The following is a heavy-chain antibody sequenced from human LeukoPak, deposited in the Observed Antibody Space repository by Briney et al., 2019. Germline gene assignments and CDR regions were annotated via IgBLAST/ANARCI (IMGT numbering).Heavy chain of an antibody. CDR2: ISGSGGST. V-gene: IGHV3-23*01. Sequence: GGSLRLSCAASGFTFSSYAMSWVRQAPGKGLEWVSAISGSGGSTYYADSVKGRFTISRDNSKNTVYLQMNSLRAEDTAVYYCAKDRFCTNDVCHGDFDYWGQGTLVTVSS. J-gene: IGHJ4*02. CDR1: GFTFSSYA. D-gene: IGHD2-8*01. CDR3: AKDRFCTNDVCHGDFDY.